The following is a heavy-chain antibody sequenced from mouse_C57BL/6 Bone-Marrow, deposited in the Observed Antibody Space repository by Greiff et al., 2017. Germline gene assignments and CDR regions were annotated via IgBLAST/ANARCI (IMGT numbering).Heavy chain of an antibody. V-gene: IGHV14-4*01. CDR2: IDPENGDT. CDR1: GFNFKDDY. Sequence: EVKLMESGAELVRPGASVKLSCTASGFNFKDDYMHWVKQRPEQGLEWIGWIDPENGDTEYASKFQGKATITADTSSNTAYLPLSSLTSEDTAVYYCTIYDYWGQGTTLTVSS. J-gene: IGHJ2*01. CDR3: TIYDY.